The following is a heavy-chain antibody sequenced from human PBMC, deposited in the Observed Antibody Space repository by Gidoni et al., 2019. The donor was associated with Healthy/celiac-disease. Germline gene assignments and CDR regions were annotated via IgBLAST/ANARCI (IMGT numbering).Heavy chain of an antibody. CDR2: ISYDGSNK. CDR1: GFTFSSYA. CDR3: ARDFGSSSWYEAALGI. V-gene: IGHV3-30-3*01. D-gene: IGHD6-13*01. J-gene: IGHJ3*02. Sequence: QVQLVESGGGVVQPGRSLRLSCSASGFTFSSYAMHWVRQAPGKGLGWVAVISYDGSNKYYADSVKGRFTISRDNSKNTLYLQMNSLRAEDTAVYYCARDFGSSSWYEAALGIWGQGTMVTVSS.